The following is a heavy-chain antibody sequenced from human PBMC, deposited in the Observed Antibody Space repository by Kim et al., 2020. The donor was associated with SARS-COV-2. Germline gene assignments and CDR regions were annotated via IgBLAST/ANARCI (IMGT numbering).Heavy chain of an antibody. CDR1: GYSFTSYW. V-gene: IGHV5-51*01. CDR2: IYPGDSDT. Sequence: GESLKISCKGSGYSFTSYWIGWVRQMPGKGLEWMGIIYPGDSDTRYSPSFQGQVTISADKSISTAYLQWSSLKASDTAMYYCARITMVRGVIPTYYYYYGMDVWGQGTTVTVSS. CDR3: ARITMVRGVIPTYYYYYGMDV. J-gene: IGHJ6*02. D-gene: IGHD3-10*01.